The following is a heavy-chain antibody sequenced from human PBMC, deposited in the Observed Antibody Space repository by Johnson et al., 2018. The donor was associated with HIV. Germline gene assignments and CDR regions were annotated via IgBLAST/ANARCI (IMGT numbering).Heavy chain of an antibody. D-gene: IGHD1-14*01. V-gene: IGHV3-74*02. Sequence: VQLMESGGGLVQPGGSLRLSCAASGFTFSSYWMHWVRQAPGKGLVWVSRINSDGSSPSYADSVQGRFTFSRDNSKNTVYLQMNSLRVDDTAVYYCARGTTGQYHYDAFDIWGQGTMVTVSS. J-gene: IGHJ3*02. CDR1: GFTFSSYW. CDR2: INSDGSSP. CDR3: ARGTTGQYHYDAFDI.